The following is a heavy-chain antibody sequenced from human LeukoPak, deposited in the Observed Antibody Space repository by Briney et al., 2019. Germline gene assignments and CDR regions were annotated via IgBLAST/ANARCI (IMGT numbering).Heavy chain of an antibody. CDR2: VYYSGST. Sequence: SETLSLTCTVSGGSISTYYWSWIRQPPGKGLEWIGYVYYSGSTNFNPSLKSRATISVDTSKNQFSLRLSSVTTADTAVYYCARDRVVDATFYKYDAMDVWGQGTTVTVSS. CDR1: GGSISTYY. J-gene: IGHJ6*02. D-gene: IGHD2-15*01. CDR3: ARDRVVDATFYKYDAMDV. V-gene: IGHV4-59*01.